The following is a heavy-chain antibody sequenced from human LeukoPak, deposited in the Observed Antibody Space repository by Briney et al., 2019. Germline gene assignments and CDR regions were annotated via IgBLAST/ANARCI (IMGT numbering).Heavy chain of an antibody. CDR1: GYSYTHYD. D-gene: IGHD6-13*01. CDR2: MHTNSEKI. Sequence: ASVKVSCKASGYSYTHYDINRVGQAAGRGLEGMGWMHTNSEKIIYEQKFQGRVTMTSDTSITTAYMELSSLRSEDTAVYYCARGNGYVEGAAAGTTVMDLWGQGTTVTVSS. CDR3: ARGNGYVEGAAAGTTVMDL. J-gene: IGHJ6*02. V-gene: IGHV1-8*01.